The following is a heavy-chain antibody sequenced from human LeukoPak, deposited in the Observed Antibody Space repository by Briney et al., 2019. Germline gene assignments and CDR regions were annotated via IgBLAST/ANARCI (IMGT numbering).Heavy chain of an antibody. J-gene: IGHJ4*02. CDR3: ARAVSSGYYNLYFDY. CDR2: IKQDGSEE. V-gene: IGHV3-7*04. Sequence: GGSLRLSCAASGLTFSSYWMNWVRQAPGKGLEWVANIKQDGSEEFYVDSAKGRFTISRDNAKNSLYLQMNSLRAEDTAVYYCARAVSSGYYNLYFDYWGQGTLVTVSS. CDR1: GLTFSSYW. D-gene: IGHD3-3*01.